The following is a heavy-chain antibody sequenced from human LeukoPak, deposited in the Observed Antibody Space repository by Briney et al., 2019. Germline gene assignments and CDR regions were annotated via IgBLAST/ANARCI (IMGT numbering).Heavy chain of an antibody. Sequence: GRSLRLSCAASGFTFSSYGMHWVRQAPGKGLEWVAVISYDGSNKYYADSVKGRFTISRDNSKNTLYLQMNSLRAEDTAVYYCGRDLAYCGGDCGCRTRQILVKAFGIWGQGTMVTV. D-gene: IGHD2-21*02. CDR2: ISYDGSNK. V-gene: IGHV3-30*03. CDR3: GRDLAYCGGDCGCRTRQILVKAFGI. J-gene: IGHJ3*02. CDR1: GFTFSSYG.